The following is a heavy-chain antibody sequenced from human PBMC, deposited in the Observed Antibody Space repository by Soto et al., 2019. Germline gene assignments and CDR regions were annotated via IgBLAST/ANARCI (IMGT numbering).Heavy chain of an antibody. V-gene: IGHV3-23*01. D-gene: IGHD4-17*01. Sequence: GGSLRLSCAASGFTFSSYAMSWVRQAPGKGLEWVSAISGSGGSTYYADSVKGRFTISRDNSKNTLYLQMNSLSAEDTAVYYCAKDPTVTTRRGDWFDPWGQGTLVTVSS. CDR2: ISGSGGST. CDR3: AKDPTVTTRRGDWFDP. J-gene: IGHJ5*02. CDR1: GFTFSSYA.